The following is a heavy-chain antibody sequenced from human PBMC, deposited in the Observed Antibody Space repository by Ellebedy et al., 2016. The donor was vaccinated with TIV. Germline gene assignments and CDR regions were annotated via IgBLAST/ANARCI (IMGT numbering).Heavy chain of an antibody. D-gene: IGHD6-19*01. J-gene: IGHJ4*01. V-gene: IGHV4-34*01. CDR2: ITHSGST. CDR1: GGSFSGNY. Sequence: MPSDTLSLTCALYGGSFSGNYWSRIRQPPGKGLEWIGEITHSGSTNSNPSLKSRVTLSVDKSTNQFSLRVTSVTAADSGVYFCARARGYSSAYYDYWGQGALVTVSS. CDR3: ARARGYSSAYYDY.